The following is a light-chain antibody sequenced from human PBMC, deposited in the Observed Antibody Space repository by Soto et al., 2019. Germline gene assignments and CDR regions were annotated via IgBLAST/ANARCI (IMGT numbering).Light chain of an antibody. CDR3: SSYTSSSTIV. CDR1: SSDVGGYNY. V-gene: IGLV2-14*01. J-gene: IGLJ1*01. CDR2: EVA. Sequence: QSALTQPASVSGSPGQSITISCTGTSSDVGGYNYVSWYQLHPGKVPKLMIYEVANRPSGVSNRFSGSKSGNTASLTISGLQAEDEAVYYCSSYTSSSTIVFGTGTKLTVL.